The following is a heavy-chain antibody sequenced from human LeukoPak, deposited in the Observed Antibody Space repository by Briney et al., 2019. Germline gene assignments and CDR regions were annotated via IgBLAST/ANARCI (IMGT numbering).Heavy chain of an antibody. CDR1: GFTFNDFA. CDR2: IGDAGT. V-gene: IGHV3-23*01. Sequence: GGSLRLSCAASGFTFNDFAMTWARQAPGKGLEWVSSIGDAGTYYADSVKGRFTISRDNSKNMLYLQLNSLRAGDTAMYYCAKNLGPFDVRGQGTVVTVSS. D-gene: IGHD3-16*01. CDR3: AKNLGPFDV. J-gene: IGHJ3*01.